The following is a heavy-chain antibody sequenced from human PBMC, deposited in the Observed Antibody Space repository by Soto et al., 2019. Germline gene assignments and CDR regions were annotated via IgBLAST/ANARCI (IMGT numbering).Heavy chain of an antibody. CDR2: TYYRSKWYK. CDR3: AREGSSGQGGVGAFDI. Sequence: SQTLSLTCAISGDSVSSNSAAWNWIRQSPSRGLEWLGRTYYRSKWYKHYAVSVKSRITVNPDTSKNQFSLKLSSVTAADTAVYYCAREGSSGQGGVGAFDIWGQGTMVTVSS. J-gene: IGHJ3*02. CDR1: GDSVSSNSAA. D-gene: IGHD6-19*01. V-gene: IGHV6-1*01.